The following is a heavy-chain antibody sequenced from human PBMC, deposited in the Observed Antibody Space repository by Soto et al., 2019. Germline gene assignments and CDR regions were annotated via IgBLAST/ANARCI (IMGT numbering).Heavy chain of an antibody. CDR3: TTEYSGGYDH. Sequence: EVQLLESGGGLVQPGGSLRLSCAASGFTFNNAWMSWVRQAPGKGLEWVGRIKSKTDGGTTDYAAPVKGRFTISRDDSKDTLYLQMNSLKTEDTGVYYCTTEYSGGYDHWGQGTLVTVSS. J-gene: IGHJ5*02. D-gene: IGHD5-12*01. V-gene: IGHV3-15*01. CDR1: GFTFNNAW. CDR2: IKSKTDGGTT.